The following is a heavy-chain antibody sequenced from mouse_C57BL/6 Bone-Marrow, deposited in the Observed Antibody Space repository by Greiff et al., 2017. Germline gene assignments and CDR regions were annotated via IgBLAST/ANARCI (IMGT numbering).Heavy chain of an antibody. CDR2: IYPSDSET. J-gene: IGHJ4*01. CDR1: GYTFTSYW. CDR3: ERDYEMDY. Sequence: QVQLQQPGAELVRPGSSVKLSCKASGYTFTSYWMDWVKQRPGQGLEWIGNIYPSDSETHYNQKFKDKATLTVDKSSSTAYIQLGRLTYEDSAVFYSERDYEMDYWGQGTSVTDSS. V-gene: IGHV1-61*01.